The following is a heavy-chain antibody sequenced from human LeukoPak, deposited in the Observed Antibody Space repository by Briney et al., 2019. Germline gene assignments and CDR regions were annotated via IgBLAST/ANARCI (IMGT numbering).Heavy chain of an antibody. J-gene: IGHJ4*02. CDR1: GYTFTSYY. CDR3: ATDSPSSSY. CDR2: INPNGGGT. Sequence: GGSLRLSCAASGYTFTSYYMHWMRQAPGQGLEWVGMINPNGGGTSSAQKFQGRVTMTRDTSTSTVYMDLSSLRSEDTAVYYCATDSPSSSYWGQGTLVTVSS. V-gene: IGHV1-46*01. D-gene: IGHD2/OR15-2a*01.